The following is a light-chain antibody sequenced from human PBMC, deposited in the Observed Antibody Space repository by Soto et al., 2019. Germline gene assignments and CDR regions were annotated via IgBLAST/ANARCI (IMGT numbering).Light chain of an antibody. CDR3: AAWDDSLNAAV. CDR1: SSNVGSNT. J-gene: IGLJ1*01. Sequence: QSVLTQPPSASGAPGQRVTISCSGSSSNVGSNTVSWYQQLPGTAPKLLIHSNNKRPSGVPDRFSGSKSGTSASLAISGLQSEDEAAYYCAAWDDSLNAAVFGGGTKVTVL. V-gene: IGLV1-44*01. CDR2: SNN.